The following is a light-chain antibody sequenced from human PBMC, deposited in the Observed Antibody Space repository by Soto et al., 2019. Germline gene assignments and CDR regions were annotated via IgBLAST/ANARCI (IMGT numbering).Light chain of an antibody. J-gene: IGKJ1*01. CDR2: SAS. V-gene: IGKV3-15*01. CDR3: QQYNDWPPRWT. CDR1: QSVSIS. Sequence: EIVLTQSPGTLSLSPGERATLSCRASQSVSISSLAWYQQKPGQAPRLLIYSASTRATGIPARFSGGGSGTEFTLTISSLQSEDFAVYICQQYNDWPPRWTFGQGTKVEIK.